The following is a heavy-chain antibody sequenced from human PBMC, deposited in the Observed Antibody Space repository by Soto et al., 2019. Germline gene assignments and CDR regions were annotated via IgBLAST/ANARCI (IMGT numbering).Heavy chain of an antibody. CDR3: TTDSTQTFCDGGPCYSVQTKSHDS. CDR2: IKSKIAGGTT. J-gene: IGHJ4*02. D-gene: IGHD2-15*01. Sequence: EVQLVESGGGLVKPGGSLRLSCAASGFTFSNGWMSWVRQAPGKGLEWVGLIKSKIAGGTTDYSAPVKGRFTISRDDSRDTMYLQMNSLRAEDTAVYYCTTDSTQTFCDGGPCYSVQTKSHDSWGQGTLVTVSS. V-gene: IGHV3-15*01. CDR1: GFTFSNGW.